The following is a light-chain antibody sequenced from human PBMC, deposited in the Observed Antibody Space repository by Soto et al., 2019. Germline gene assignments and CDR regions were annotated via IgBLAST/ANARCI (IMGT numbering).Light chain of an antibody. V-gene: IGKV3-15*01. CDR3: QKYNSWPPIT. CDR2: GAS. CDR1: QSVRTK. Sequence: EIVLTQSPDTLSLSPGEGATLSCRASQSVRTKLAWYQQKAGQAPRLLIYGASNRATGIPDRFSGSGSGTEFTLTISRLQSEDFAVYYCQKYNSWPPITFGQGTRLEI. J-gene: IGKJ5*01.